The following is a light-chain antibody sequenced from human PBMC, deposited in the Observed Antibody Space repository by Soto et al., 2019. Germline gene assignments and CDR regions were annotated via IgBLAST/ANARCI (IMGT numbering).Light chain of an antibody. Sequence: DIQMTQSPSTLSASIGASFTITCRASQSINKWLAWHQQKPGKAPKLLIYAASTLQSGVPSRFSGSGSGTEFTLTMSSLQREDVVNYYCEARKSYPLTCGGGTKVDIK. CDR2: AAS. CDR1: QSINKW. J-gene: IGKJ4*01. CDR3: EARKSYPLT. V-gene: IGKV1-5*01.